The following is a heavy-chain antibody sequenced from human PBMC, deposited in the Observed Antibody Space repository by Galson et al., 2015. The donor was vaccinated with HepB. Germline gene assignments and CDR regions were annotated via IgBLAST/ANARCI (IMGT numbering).Heavy chain of an antibody. J-gene: IGHJ6*03. CDR1: GGSISSGGYY. Sequence: LSLTCTVSGGSISSGGYYWSWIRQHPGKGLEWIGYIYYSGSTYYNPSLKSRVTISVDTSKNQFSLKLSSVTAADTAVYYCARDRVSIAAAGTSRQETRINHYYYYYMDVWGKGTTVTVSS. V-gene: IGHV4-31*03. D-gene: IGHD6-13*01. CDR2: IYYSGST. CDR3: ARDRVSIAAAGTSRQETRINHYYYYYMDV.